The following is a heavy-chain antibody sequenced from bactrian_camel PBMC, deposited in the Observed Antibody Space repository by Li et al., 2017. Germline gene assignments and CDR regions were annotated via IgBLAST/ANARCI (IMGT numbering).Heavy chain of an antibody. J-gene: IGHJ4*01. V-gene: IGHV3S53*01. CDR1: GVTFRKYC. Sequence: VQLVESGGGSVKSGGSLRLSCAASGVTFRKYCVGWFRQAPGKEREAVAIITDVGGTDYADDVQGRFTISRDNAKNTVYLQLNSLKTEDMAMYYCTNLETVWGHVYWGQGTQVTVS. D-gene: IGHD5*01. CDR2: ITDVGGT. CDR3: TNLETVWGHVY.